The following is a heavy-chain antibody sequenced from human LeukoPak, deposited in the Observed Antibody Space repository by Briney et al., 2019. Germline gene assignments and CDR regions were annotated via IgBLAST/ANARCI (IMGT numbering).Heavy chain of an antibody. Sequence: SETLSLTCTVSGGSISSYYWSWIRQPAGKGLEWIGRIYTSGSTNYNPSLKSRVTISVDTSKNQFSLKPSSVTAADTAVYYCARDLYSSGYYHFDYWGQGTLVTVSS. CDR1: GGSISSYY. D-gene: IGHD3-22*01. V-gene: IGHV4-4*07. CDR3: ARDLYSSGYYHFDY. J-gene: IGHJ4*02. CDR2: IYTSGST.